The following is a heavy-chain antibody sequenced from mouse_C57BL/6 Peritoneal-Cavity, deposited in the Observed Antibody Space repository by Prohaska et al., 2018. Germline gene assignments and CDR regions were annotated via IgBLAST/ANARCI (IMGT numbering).Heavy chain of an antibody. Sequence: QVQLQQPGTELVKPGASVKLSCKASGYTFTSYWMHWVKQRPGQGLEWIGNINPSNGGINYNEKCKSKSSLTVDKSSSTAYMQFSSLTSEDSAVYYCARWGGAFAYWGQGTLVTVSA. CDR1: GYTFTSYW. J-gene: IGHJ3*01. V-gene: IGHV1-53*01. CDR2: INPSNGGI. CDR3: ARWGGAFAY.